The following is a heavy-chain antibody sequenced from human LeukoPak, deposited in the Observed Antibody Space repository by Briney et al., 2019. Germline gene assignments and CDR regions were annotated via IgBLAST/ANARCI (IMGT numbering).Heavy chain of an antibody. CDR3: ARGSTSFAGFDY. J-gene: IGHJ4*02. V-gene: IGHV4-30-4*01. CDR1: GGSISSGDYY. D-gene: IGHD2-2*01. Sequence: SETLSLTRTVSGGSISSGDYYWSWIRQPPGKGLEWIGYIYYSGSTYYNPSLKSRVTISVDTSKNQFSLKLSSVTAADTAVYYCARGSTSFAGFDYWGQGTLVTVSS. CDR2: IYYSGST.